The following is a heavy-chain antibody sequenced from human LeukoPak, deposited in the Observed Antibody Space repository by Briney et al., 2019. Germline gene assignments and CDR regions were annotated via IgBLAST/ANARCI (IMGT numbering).Heavy chain of an antibody. Sequence: SEILSLTCAVYGGPFSGYYWSWIRQPPGKGLEWIGEINHSGSTNYNPSLKSRVTISVDTSKNQFSLKLSSVTAADTAVYYCARGEAARLTDYWGQGTLVTVSS. CDR3: ARGEAARLTDY. V-gene: IGHV4-34*01. CDR2: INHSGST. D-gene: IGHD6-6*01. J-gene: IGHJ4*02. CDR1: GGPFSGYY.